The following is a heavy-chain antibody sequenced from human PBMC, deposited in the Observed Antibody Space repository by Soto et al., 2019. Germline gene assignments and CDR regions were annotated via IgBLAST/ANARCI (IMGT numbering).Heavy chain of an antibody. Sequence: LETLSLTCTVSGGSISSSSYYWGWIRQPPGKGLEWIGSIYYSGSTYYNPSLKSRVTISVDTSKNQFSLKLSSVAAADTAVYYCARLSGPGYCSGGSCYSGAFDIWGQGTMVTVSS. J-gene: IGHJ3*02. CDR1: GGSISSSSYY. CDR3: ARLSGPGYCSGGSCYSGAFDI. CDR2: IYYSGST. V-gene: IGHV4-39*01. D-gene: IGHD2-15*01.